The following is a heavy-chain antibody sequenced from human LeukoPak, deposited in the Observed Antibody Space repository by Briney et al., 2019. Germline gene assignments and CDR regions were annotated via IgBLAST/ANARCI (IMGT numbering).Heavy chain of an antibody. J-gene: IGHJ4*02. CDR1: GVSISSGSYY. CDR2: IYYSGST. Sequence: PSETLSLTCTVSGVSISSGSYYWSWIRQPAGKGLEWIGYIYYSGSTYYNPSLKSRVTISVDTSKNQFSLKLSSVTAADTAVYYCARAGTTPWDPYFGYWGQGTLVTVSS. CDR3: ARAGTTPWDPYFGY. V-gene: IGHV4-31*03. D-gene: IGHD1-7*01.